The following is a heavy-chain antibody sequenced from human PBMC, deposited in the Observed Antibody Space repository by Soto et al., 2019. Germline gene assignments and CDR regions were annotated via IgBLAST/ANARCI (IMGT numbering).Heavy chain of an antibody. CDR1: GFTFSNAW. J-gene: IGHJ4*02. CDR2: IKSKTDGGTT. Sequence: KPGGSLRLSCAASGFTFSNAWMNWVRQAPGKGLEWVGRIKSKTDGGTTDYAAPVKGRFTISRDDSKNTLYLQMDSLKTEDTAVYYCTTEPISNPGFDYWGQGTLVTVSS. CDR3: TTEPISNPGFDY. D-gene: IGHD3-9*01. V-gene: IGHV3-15*07.